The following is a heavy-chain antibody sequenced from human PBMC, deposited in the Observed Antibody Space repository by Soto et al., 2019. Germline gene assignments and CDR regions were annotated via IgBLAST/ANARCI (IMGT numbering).Heavy chain of an antibody. CDR2: INPKTGDT. CDR1: GYTLTDFY. CDR3: ATGTNGTTGWYHP. Sequence: QVQLVQSGTEVKKPGASVTVSCKSSGYTLTDFYLHWLRQAPGQGLEWVGWINPKTGDTKSSQKFQGRVNMSRDTSVSTAYIDLTSLTSDDTVMYYCATGTNGTTGWYHPWGQGTRVTVSS. J-gene: IGHJ5*02. V-gene: IGHV1-2*02. D-gene: IGHD1-1*01.